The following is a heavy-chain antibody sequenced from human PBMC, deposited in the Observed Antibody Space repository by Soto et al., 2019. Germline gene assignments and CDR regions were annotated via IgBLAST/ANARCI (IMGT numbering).Heavy chain of an antibody. CDR2: INYSGRT. CDR3: ARHFGNYGDWAFDF. J-gene: IGHJ4*02. D-gene: IGHD4-17*01. V-gene: IGHV4-39*01. CDR1: GGSISDSSHY. Sequence: QVLLQESGPGLVKPSETLSLTCTVSGGSISDSSHYWAWIRQPPGKGLEWIATINYSGRTYYNPSLRRRVTISVDPSRNQFSLDLNSVTAADTAVYYCARHFGNYGDWAFDFWGQGTLVTVSS.